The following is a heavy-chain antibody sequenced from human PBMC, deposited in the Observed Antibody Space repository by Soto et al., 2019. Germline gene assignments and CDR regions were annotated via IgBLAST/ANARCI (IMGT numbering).Heavy chain of an antibody. CDR3: ARDAADDDYSNYDFDY. V-gene: IGHV1-18*01. CDR1: GYTFTSYG. D-gene: IGHD4-4*01. CDR2: ISAYNSNT. J-gene: IGHJ4*02. Sequence: QVQLVQSGAEVKKPGASVKVSCKASGYTFTSYGISWVRQAPGQGLEWMGWISAYNSNTNYAQKLQGRVTMTTDTSTSTAYMELRSLRSDDTAVYYCARDAADDDYSNYDFDYWGQGTLVTVSS.